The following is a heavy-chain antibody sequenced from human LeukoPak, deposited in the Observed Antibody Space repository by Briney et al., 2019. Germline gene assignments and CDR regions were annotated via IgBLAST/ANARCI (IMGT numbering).Heavy chain of an antibody. J-gene: IGHJ6*04. CDR3: GRHGLGRGVYITRQYNYYMDV. CDR1: GGSFSTYY. D-gene: IGHD3-10*01. V-gene: IGHV4-34*01. Sequence: SETLSLTCAVYGGSFSTYYWSWVRQPPGSGLEWIGEINHSGSTNYNPSLKSRVTVSIDTSKNQFSLKLRSLTAGDTAIYFCGRHGLGRGVYITRQYNYYMDVWGTGTALPLSS. CDR2: INHSGST.